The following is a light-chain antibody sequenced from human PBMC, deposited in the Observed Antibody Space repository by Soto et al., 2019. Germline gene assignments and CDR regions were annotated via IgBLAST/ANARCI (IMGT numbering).Light chain of an antibody. CDR3: GTWDSSLGAVV. CDR2: DNN. CDR1: SSNIGNNY. J-gene: IGLJ2*01. V-gene: IGLV1-51*01. Sequence: QSVLTQPPSVSAAPGQKVTISCSGSSSNIGNNYVSWYQQLPGTAPKLLIYDNNKRPSGIPDRFSGSKSGTSATLDITGLQTGDDADYYCGTWDSSLGAVVFGGGTKLTVL.